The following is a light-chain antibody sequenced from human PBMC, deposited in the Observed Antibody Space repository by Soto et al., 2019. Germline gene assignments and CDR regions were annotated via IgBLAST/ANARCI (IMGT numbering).Light chain of an antibody. CDR3: MQATQLRT. CDR2: KVS. CDR1: QSLVFGDGDTY. Sequence: EIVMTQSPLSSPVTLGQPASISCRSSQSLVFGDGDTYLSWLQQRPGQPPRLLSYKVSNRFSGVPDRFSGSGAGTNFTLTISRVEAEDVGVYYCMQATQLRTFGQGTKVEIK. J-gene: IGKJ1*01. V-gene: IGKV2-24*01.